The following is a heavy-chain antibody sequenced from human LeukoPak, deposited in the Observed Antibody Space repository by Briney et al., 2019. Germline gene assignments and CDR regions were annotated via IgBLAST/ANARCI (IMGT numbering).Heavy chain of an antibody. V-gene: IGHV4-61*02. D-gene: IGHD1-26*01. J-gene: IGHJ4*02. CDR2: IYTSGST. CDR1: GGSISSGSYY. Sequence: SETLSLTCTVSGGSISSGSYYWSWIRQPAGKGLEWIGLIYTSGSTNYNPPLKSRVTISIDTSKNQFSLKLSSVTAADTAVYYCARGAIVGASRIEFDYWGQGTLVTVSS. CDR3: ARGAIVGASRIEFDY.